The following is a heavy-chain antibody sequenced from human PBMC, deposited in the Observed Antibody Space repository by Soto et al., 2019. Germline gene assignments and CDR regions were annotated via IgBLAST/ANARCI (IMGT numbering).Heavy chain of an antibody. CDR3: ARDPGRSNSSSSYGTNDYYYGMDV. CDR1: GFTFSSYW. Sequence: GGSLRLSCAASGFTFSSYWMHWVRQAPGKGLVWVSRINSDGSSTSYADSVKGRFTISRDNAKNTLYLQMNSLRDEDTAVYYCARDPGRSNSSSSYGTNDYYYGMDVWGQGTTVTVSS. V-gene: IGHV3-74*01. D-gene: IGHD6-6*01. J-gene: IGHJ6*02. CDR2: INSDGSST.